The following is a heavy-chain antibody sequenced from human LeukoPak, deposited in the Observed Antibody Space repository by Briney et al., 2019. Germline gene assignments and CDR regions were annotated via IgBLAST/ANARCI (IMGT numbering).Heavy chain of an antibody. CDR1: GGTFSSYA. CDR3: ASVSGYDFWSGYSIMGD. V-gene: IGHV1-69*05. Sequence: SVKVSCKASGGTFSSYAISWVRQAPGQGLEWMGGIIPIFGTANYAQKFQGRVTITTDESTSTAYMELSSLRSEDTAVYYCASVSGYDFWSGYSIMGDWGQGTLVAVSS. CDR2: IIPIFGTA. J-gene: IGHJ4*02. D-gene: IGHD3-3*01.